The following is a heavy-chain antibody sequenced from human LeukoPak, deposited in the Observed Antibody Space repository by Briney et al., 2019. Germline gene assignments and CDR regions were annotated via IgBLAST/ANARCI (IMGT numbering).Heavy chain of an antibody. Sequence: GGSLRLSCAASGFTFSDYYMSWIRQAPGKGLERVSHISSSGSTIYYADSVKGRFTISRDNAKNSLYLQMNSLRAEDTAVYYCARAGSGWYPHAFDIWGQGTMVTVSS. V-gene: IGHV3-11*04. D-gene: IGHD6-19*01. CDR1: GFTFSDYY. CDR2: ISSSGSTI. CDR3: ARAGSGWYPHAFDI. J-gene: IGHJ3*02.